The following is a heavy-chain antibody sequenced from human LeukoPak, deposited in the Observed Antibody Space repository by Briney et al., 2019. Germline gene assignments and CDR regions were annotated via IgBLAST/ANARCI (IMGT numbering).Heavy chain of an antibody. CDR3: AKGVYSSGSKDAFDI. CDR1: GFTFSSYA. Sequence: GGSLRLSCAASGFTFSSYAMSWVRQAPGKGLEWVSGISGSGGSTYYADSVKGRFSISRDNSKKTVYLQMNSLRAEDTAVYYCAKGVYSSGSKDAFDIWGQGTVVTASS. J-gene: IGHJ3*02. CDR2: ISGSGGST. V-gene: IGHV3-23*01. D-gene: IGHD6-19*01.